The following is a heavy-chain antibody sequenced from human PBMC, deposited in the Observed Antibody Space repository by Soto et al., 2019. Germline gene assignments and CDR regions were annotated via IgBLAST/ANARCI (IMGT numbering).Heavy chain of an antibody. CDR1: GFTFSDHY. D-gene: IGHD2-2*01. CDR3: ARGGYCSSTSCYRDYYGMDV. CDR2: TRNKANSYTT. Sequence: GGSLRLSCAASGFTFSDHYMDWVRQAPGKGLEWVGRTRNKANSYTTEYAASVKGRFTISRDDSKNSLYLQMNSLKTEDTAVYYCARGGYCSSTSCYRDYYGMDVWGQGTTVTVSS. J-gene: IGHJ6*02. V-gene: IGHV3-72*01.